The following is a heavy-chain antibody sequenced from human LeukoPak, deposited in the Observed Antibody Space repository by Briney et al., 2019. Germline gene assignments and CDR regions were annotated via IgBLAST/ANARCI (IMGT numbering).Heavy chain of an antibody. V-gene: IGHV4-59*01. CDR1: GGSISSYY. CDR2: IYYSGST. D-gene: IGHD3-22*01. J-gene: IGHJ6*03. CDR3: ARHYYDSSGYYYETYYYMDV. Sequence: SETLSLTCTVSGGSISSYYWSWIRQPPGKELEWSGYIYYSGSTNYNPSLKSRVTISVDTSKNQFSLKLSSVTAADTAVYYCARHYYDSSGYYYETYYYMDVWGKGTTVTVSS.